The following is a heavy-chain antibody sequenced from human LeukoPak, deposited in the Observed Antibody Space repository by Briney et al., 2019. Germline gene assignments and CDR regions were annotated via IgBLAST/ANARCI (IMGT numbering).Heavy chain of an antibody. CDR3: ARPGMSSGWYGLTPHYYYYYMDV. J-gene: IGHJ6*03. D-gene: IGHD6-19*01. CDR1: GFTFSSYG. Sequence: PGGSLRLSCAASGFTFSSYGMHWLRQAPGKGLEWVAVIWYDGSNIYSADPVKGRFTISSVNSKNPLYLQINSPRAHARAVHYCARPGMSSGWYGLTPHYYYYYMDVLGKGTTVTVSS. V-gene: IGHV3-33*01. CDR2: IWYDGSNI.